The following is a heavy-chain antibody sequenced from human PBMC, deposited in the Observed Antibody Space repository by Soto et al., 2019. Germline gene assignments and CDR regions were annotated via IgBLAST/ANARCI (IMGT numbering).Heavy chain of an antibody. CDR3: ARDQGTNGICYRGNFDY. J-gene: IGHJ4*02. CDR2: INAGNGNT. CDR1: GYTFTSYV. Sequence: QVQLVQSGAEVKKPGASVQVSCKASGYTFTSYVMYWVRQAPGQRLAWMGWINAGNGNTRYSQNFQDRVTFNRDTSASTAYMERSSLRSEDTAVYYCARDQGTNGICYRGNFDYWGQGTLVTVSS. V-gene: IGHV1-3*01. D-gene: IGHD2-8*01.